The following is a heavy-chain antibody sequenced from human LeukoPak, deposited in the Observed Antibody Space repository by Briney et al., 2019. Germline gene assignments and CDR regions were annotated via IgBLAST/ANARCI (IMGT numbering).Heavy chain of an antibody. V-gene: IGHV3-15*01. D-gene: IGHD1-1*01. CDR3: TANCNDDY. J-gene: IGHJ4*02. CDR2: MKMKADGCTT. Sequence: PGGPLRLSCAASGFTFSNAWMRWVRQAPGKGMEWVGRMKMKADGCTTEYAAHVKSKLSSTREDEKITLYLQINSLKSEDTAVYYCTANCNDDYWGQGTLVTVPS. CDR1: GFTFSNAW.